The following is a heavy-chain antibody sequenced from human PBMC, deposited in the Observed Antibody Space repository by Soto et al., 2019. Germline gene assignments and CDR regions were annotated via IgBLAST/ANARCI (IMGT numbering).Heavy chain of an antibody. J-gene: IGHJ6*02. V-gene: IGHV3-23*01. CDR2: IGRGDDK. Sequence: WSLRLSCEASAFTFSDYAMNWVCQGLGKGLEWVSTIGRGDDKYYADSVKGRFTISRDTSKNTLFLQMNSLRAEDTALYFCAKDGTTGGQHYYGMDVWGQGT. CDR1: AFTFSDYA. CDR3: AKDGTTGGQHYYGMDV. D-gene: IGHD2-15*01.